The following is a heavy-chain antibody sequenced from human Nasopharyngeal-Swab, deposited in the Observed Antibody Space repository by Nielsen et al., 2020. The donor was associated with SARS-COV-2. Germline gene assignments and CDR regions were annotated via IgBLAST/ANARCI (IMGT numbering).Heavy chain of an antibody. Sequence: GESLKISCAVSGLTVSSTYMSWVRQAPGKGLEWVSVTEIGGTTHYADSVKGRFSISRDSSTNTLYLQMNNVRAEDTAVYYCGRDGGRGYNIDYWGQGTLVTVSS. CDR2: TEIGGTT. CDR1: GLTVSSTY. V-gene: IGHV3-53*01. D-gene: IGHD5-12*01. J-gene: IGHJ4*02. CDR3: GRDGGRGYNIDY.